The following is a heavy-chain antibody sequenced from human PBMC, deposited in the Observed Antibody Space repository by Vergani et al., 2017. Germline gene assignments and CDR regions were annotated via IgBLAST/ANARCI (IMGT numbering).Heavy chain of an antibody. D-gene: IGHD6-13*01. CDR3: ASYIAAAGTAALDY. Sequence: QVQLVESGGGVVQPGRSLRLSCVVSGLTFRNYGMHWVRQAPGKGLDWVAVISYDGSNKYYADSVKGRFTISRDNSKNTLFLQINSLRAEDTAVYYCASYIAAAGTAALDYWGQGTLVTVSS. J-gene: IGHJ4*02. CDR1: GLTFRNYG. V-gene: IGHV3-30*03. CDR2: ISYDGSNK.